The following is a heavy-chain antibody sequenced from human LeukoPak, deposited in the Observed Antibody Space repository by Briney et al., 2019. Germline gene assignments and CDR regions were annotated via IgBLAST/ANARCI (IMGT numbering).Heavy chain of an antibody. J-gene: IGHJ4*02. V-gene: IGHV3-30*02. Sequence: GGSLRLSCAAPGFTFSNYGMHWVRQAPGKGLEWVAFIRYDGSNKYYADSVKGRFTISRDNSKNTLYLQMNSLRPEDTAVYYCAKPHFDDWGQGTLVTVSS. CDR1: GFTFSNYG. CDR2: IRYDGSNK. CDR3: AKPHFDD.